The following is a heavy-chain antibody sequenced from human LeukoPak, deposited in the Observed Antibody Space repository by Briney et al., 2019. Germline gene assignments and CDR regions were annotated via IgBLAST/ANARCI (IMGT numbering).Heavy chain of an antibody. J-gene: IGHJ4*02. CDR3: ARIVRGAIFGVVSLHFDY. CDR1: GGSISSYY. CDR2: IYYSGST. V-gene: IGHV4-59*12. Sequence: SETLSLTCTVSGGSISSYYWSWIRQPPGKGLEWIGYIYYSGSTNYNPSLKRPVTISVSRSKNKFSLKLSSGTDADTAVYYCARIVRGAIFGVVSLHFDYWGQGTLVTGSS. D-gene: IGHD3-3*01.